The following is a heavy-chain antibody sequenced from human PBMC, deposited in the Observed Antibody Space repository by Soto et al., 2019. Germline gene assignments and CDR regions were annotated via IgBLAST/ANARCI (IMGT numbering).Heavy chain of an antibody. Sequence: ASVKVSCKASGYTFTGYYMHWARQAPGQGLEWMGWINPNSGGTNYAQKFQGRVTMTRDTSISTAYMELSRLRSDDTAAYYCARSIAVAGFDPRGQGTLVTVSS. CDR2: INPNSGGT. D-gene: IGHD6-19*01. CDR3: ARSIAVAGFDP. J-gene: IGHJ5*02. V-gene: IGHV1-2*02. CDR1: GYTFTGYY.